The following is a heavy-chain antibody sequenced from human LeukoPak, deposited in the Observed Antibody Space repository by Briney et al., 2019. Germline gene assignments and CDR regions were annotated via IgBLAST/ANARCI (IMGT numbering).Heavy chain of an antibody. CDR3: SRGLGARRGDNYLDY. J-gene: IGHJ4*02. CDR2: IRSKAYGCTT. Sequence: GGSLRLSCTAPGFTLGDYAMSWVRQAPGKGLEWVGFIRSKAYGCTTEYAASLKGRFTIPRDDSKSIAYLQMNNLKSEDTAVYYCSRGLGARRGDNYLDYWGQGTLVTVSS. D-gene: IGHD6-6*01. V-gene: IGHV3-49*04. CDR1: GFTLGDYA.